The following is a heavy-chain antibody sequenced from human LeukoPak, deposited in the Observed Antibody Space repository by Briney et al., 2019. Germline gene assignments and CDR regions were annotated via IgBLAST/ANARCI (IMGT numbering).Heavy chain of an antibody. V-gene: IGHV1-69*13. Sequence: ASVKVSCKVSGGTFSHYAINWVRQAPGQGLEWMGGIIPIFGTANYAQKFQGRVTITADESTSTAYMELSSLRSEDTAVYYCASSVNYCSGGSCYSFLPFDYWGQGTLVTVSS. CDR1: GGTFSHYA. CDR3: ASSVNYCSGGSCYSFLPFDY. CDR2: IIPIFGTA. J-gene: IGHJ4*02. D-gene: IGHD2-15*01.